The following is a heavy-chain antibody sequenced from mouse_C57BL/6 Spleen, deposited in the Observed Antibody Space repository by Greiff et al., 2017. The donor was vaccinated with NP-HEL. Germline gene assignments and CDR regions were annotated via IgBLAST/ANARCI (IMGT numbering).Heavy chain of an antibody. CDR1: GFSFNTYA. J-gene: IGHJ4*01. V-gene: IGHV10-1*01. D-gene: IGHD1-1*01. CDR2: IRSKSNNYAT. Sequence: EVQVVESGGGLVQPKGSLKLSCAASGFSFNTYAMNWVRQAPGKGLEWVARIRSKSNNYATYYADSVKDRFTISRDDSESMLYLQMNNLKTEDTAMYYCVRSLNYYGSSDYAMDYWGQGTSVTVSS. CDR3: VRSLNYYGSSDYAMDY.